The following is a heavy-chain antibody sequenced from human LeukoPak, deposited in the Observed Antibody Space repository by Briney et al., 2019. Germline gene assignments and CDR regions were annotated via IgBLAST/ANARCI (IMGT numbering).Heavy chain of an antibody. D-gene: IGHD3-16*01. CDR1: GFAFSSHA. CDR3: AKNELRAVWGVPESFDY. CDR2: ISGSGGTT. J-gene: IGHJ4*02. Sequence: PGGSLRLSCAASGFAFSSHAMSWVRQAPGKGLEWVSAISGSGGTTYYADSVKGRFTISRDNSKKTLYLQMNSLRAEDTAVYYCAKNELRAVWGVPESFDYWGQGTLVTVSS. V-gene: IGHV3-23*01.